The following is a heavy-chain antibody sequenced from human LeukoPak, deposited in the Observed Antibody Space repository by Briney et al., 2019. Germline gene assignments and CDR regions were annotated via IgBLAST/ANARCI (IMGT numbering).Heavy chain of an antibody. Sequence: SGPALVKPTQTLTLTCTFSGFSLSTSGMRVSWIRQPPGKALEWLARIDWDDDKFYSTSLKTRLTISKDTSKNQVVLTMTNMDPVDIATYYCARSIVVPASVHFDYWGQGTLVTVSS. D-gene: IGHD2-2*01. CDR2: IDWDDDK. V-gene: IGHV2-70*04. CDR1: GFSLSTSGMR. CDR3: ARSIVVPASVHFDY. J-gene: IGHJ4*02.